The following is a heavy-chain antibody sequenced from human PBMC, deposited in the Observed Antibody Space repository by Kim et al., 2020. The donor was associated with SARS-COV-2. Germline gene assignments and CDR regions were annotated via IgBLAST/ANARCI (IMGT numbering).Heavy chain of an antibody. V-gene: IGHV4-39*01. CDR3: ARLYSGAAAERSKGDY. Sequence: SLKSRVTISVDTSKNQFSLKLSSVTAADTAVYYCARLYSGAAAERSKGDYWGQGTLVTVSS. J-gene: IGHJ4*02. D-gene: IGHD6-13*01.